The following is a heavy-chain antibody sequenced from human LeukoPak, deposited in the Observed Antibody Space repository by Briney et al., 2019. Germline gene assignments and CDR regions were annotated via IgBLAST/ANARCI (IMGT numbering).Heavy chain of an antibody. CDR3: VRDNRSYNFDY. Sequence: PGGSLRLSCAASGFTFSRYWMHWVRQAPGKGLVWVSCIKSDGSSTSIADSAKGRFTISRDNANNTVYLQMNSLRAEDTAVYYCVRDNRSYNFDYWGQGTLVTVSS. CDR1: GFTFSRYW. V-gene: IGHV3-74*01. J-gene: IGHJ4*02. CDR2: IKSDGSST. D-gene: IGHD1-26*01.